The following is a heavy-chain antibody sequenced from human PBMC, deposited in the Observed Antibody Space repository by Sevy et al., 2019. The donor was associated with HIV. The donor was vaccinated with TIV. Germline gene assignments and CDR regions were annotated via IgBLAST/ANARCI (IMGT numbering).Heavy chain of an antibody. V-gene: IGHV3-15*04. Sequence: GGSLRLSCAASGFTFSNVWTSWVRQASGKGLEWVCRIESKSEGGTTDYAEPVKGRFSISRDESSDTVYLQMNSLKTEDTAVYYCTTMMRLFGDPNFWYFDLWGRGTLVTVSS. CDR3: TTMMRLFGDPNFWYFDL. CDR2: IESKSEGGTT. D-gene: IGHD2-21*01. CDR1: GFTFSNVW. J-gene: IGHJ2*01.